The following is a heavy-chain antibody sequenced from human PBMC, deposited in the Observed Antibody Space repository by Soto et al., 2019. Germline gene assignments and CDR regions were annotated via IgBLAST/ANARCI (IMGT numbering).Heavy chain of an antibody. V-gene: IGHV4-39*01. D-gene: IGHD3-22*01. CDR2: IYYSGST. CDR3: AGQTADSSGYHSADV. J-gene: IGHJ6*02. Sequence: SETLSLTCTVSGGSISSSSYYWGWIRQPPGKGLEWIGSIYYSGSTYYNPSLKSRVTISVDTSKNQFSLKLSSVTAADTAVYYCAGQTADSSGYHSADVWGQGTTVTV. CDR1: GGSISSSSYY.